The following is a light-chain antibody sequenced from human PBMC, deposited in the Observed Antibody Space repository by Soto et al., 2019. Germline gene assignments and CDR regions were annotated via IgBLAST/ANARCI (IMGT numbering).Light chain of an antibody. J-gene: IGLJ3*02. CDR3: SSYTARSTWV. V-gene: IGLV2-14*01. CDR2: VVS. Sequence: QSALTQPASVSGSPGQSITISCTGTSSDVGGYNYVSWFQQHPGKAPKLMIYVVSNRPSGICYRFSGSKSGNTASLTISGLQAGDEADYYCSSYTARSTWVFVGGTKLTVL. CDR1: SSDVGGYNY.